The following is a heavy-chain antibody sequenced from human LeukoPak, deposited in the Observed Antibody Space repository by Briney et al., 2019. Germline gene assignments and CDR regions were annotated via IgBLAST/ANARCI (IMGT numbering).Heavy chain of an antibody. V-gene: IGHV1-3*01. CDR1: GYTFTSYA. Sequence: ASVKVSCKASGYTFTSYAMHWVRQAPGQRLEWMGWINAGNGNTKYSQKFQGRVTITADESTSTAYIELSSLRSEDTAVYYCASSVGYCSGGSCYSWGYFQHWGQGTLVTVSS. CDR3: ASSVGYCSGGSCYSWGYFQH. CDR2: INAGNGNT. D-gene: IGHD2-15*01. J-gene: IGHJ1*01.